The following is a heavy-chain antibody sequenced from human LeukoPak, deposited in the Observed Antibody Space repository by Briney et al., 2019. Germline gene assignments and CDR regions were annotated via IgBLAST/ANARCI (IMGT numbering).Heavy chain of an antibody. Sequence: GGSLRLSCAASGFTLSSYAMHWVRQAPGKGLEWVAVISYDGSNKYYADSVKGRFTISRDNSKNTLYLQMNSLRAEDTAVYYCARDRIAARPHQTYNWFDPWGQGTLVTVSS. J-gene: IGHJ5*02. CDR2: ISYDGSNK. CDR1: GFTLSSYA. D-gene: IGHD6-6*01. V-gene: IGHV3-30-3*01. CDR3: ARDRIAARPHQTYNWFDP.